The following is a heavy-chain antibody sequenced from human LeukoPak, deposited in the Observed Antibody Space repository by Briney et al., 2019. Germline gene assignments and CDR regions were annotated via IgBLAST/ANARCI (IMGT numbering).Heavy chain of an antibody. CDR1: GFTFSSYA. V-gene: IGHV3-23*01. Sequence: GGSLRLSCAASGFTFSSYAMSWVRQAPGKGLEWVSAISGSGGSTYYADSVKGRFTISRDNSKNTLYLQMNSLRAEDTAVYYCAKTPRAKYSSGWYGNYWGQGTLVTVSS. CDR2: ISGSGGST. CDR3: AKTPRAKYSSGWYGNY. J-gene: IGHJ4*02. D-gene: IGHD6-19*01.